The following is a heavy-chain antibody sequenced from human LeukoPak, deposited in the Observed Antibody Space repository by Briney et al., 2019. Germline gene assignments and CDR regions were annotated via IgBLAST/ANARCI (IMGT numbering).Heavy chain of an antibody. J-gene: IGHJ4*02. CDR1: GGSISSHY. CDR3: ARASLGVRGVITLYFDY. V-gene: IGHV4-59*11. Sequence: SETLSLTCTVSGGSISSHYWSWIRQPPGKGLEWIGYIYYSGSTNYNPSLKSRVTISVDTSKNQFSLKLSSVTAADTAVYYCARASLGVRGVITLYFDYWGQGTLVTVSS. CDR2: IYYSGST. D-gene: IGHD3-10*01.